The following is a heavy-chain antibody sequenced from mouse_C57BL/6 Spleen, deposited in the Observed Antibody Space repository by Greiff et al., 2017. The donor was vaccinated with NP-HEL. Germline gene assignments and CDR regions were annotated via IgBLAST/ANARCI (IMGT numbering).Heavy chain of an antibody. CDR1: GYTFTSYW. CDR2: IHPNSGST. V-gene: IGHV1-64*01. Sequence: QVQLQQPGAELVKPGASVKLSCKASGYTFTSYWMHWVKQRPGQGLEWIGMIHPNSGSTNYNEKFKSKATLTVDKSSSTAYMQLSSLTSEDSAVEYCARPLYYDYTWFAYWGQGTLVTVSA. CDR3: ARPLYYDYTWFAY. D-gene: IGHD2-4*01. J-gene: IGHJ3*01.